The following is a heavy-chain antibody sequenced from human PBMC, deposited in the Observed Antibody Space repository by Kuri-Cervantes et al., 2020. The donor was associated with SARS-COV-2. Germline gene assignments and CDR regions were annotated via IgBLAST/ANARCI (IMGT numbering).Heavy chain of an antibody. Sequence: ASVKVSCKVSGYTLTELSMHWVRQAPGKGLEWMGGFDPEDGETIYAQKFQGRVTITADESTSTAYTELSSLRSEDTAVYYCARGGGPGMFFEYYMDVWGKGTTVTVSS. D-gene: IGHD3-10*02. CDR2: FDPEDGET. J-gene: IGHJ6*03. CDR3: ARGGGPGMFFEYYMDV. CDR1: GYTLTELS. V-gene: IGHV1-24*01.